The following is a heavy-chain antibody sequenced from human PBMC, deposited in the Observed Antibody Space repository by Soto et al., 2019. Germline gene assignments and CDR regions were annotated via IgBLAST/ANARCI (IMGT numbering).Heavy chain of an antibody. D-gene: IGHD2-21*02. CDR2: IHSSGST. Sequence: QVQLQESGPGLVKPSQTLSLTCTVSGVSISSADYYWSWIRQSPGRGLEWICYIHSSGSTYYNPSLKSRVTIASDTSNNQFSLRLTSVTSADTAVYYCARVSDCGYDCYFPQPPSRARFDCWGQGTLVTVSS. J-gene: IGHJ4*02. CDR3: ARVSDCGYDCYFPQPPSRARFDC. CDR1: GVSISSADYY. V-gene: IGHV4-30-4*01.